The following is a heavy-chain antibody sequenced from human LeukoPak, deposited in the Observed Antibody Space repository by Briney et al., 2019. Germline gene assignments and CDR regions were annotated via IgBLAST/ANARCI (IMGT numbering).Heavy chain of an antibody. CDR3: AREIGAPGVYHYSDS. V-gene: IGHV3-66*01. J-gene: IGHJ4*02. Sequence: GGSLRLSCAASGFTVSSYFMTWVRQAPGKGLEWVSLIYSGGNTYYADSVKDRFTISRDNSKNTLYLQMNSLRAADTAVYYCAREIGAPGVYHYSDSWGQGTLVTVSS. CDR1: GFTVSSYF. D-gene: IGHD6-6*01. CDR2: IYSGGNT.